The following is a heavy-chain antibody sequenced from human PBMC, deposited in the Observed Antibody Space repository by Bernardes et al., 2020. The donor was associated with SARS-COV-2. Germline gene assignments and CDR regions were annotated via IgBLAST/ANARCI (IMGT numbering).Heavy chain of an antibody. D-gene: IGHD4-17*01. Sequence: SETLSLTCAVSGDSISGGSYYWTWIRQPAGRGLEWIGHFYTSGRTNYNPSLKSRVTISVDTSKSQFSLKLTSVTAADTAVYYCARDNHYGDYVPPLGYWGQGALVTVSS. CDR1: GDSISGGSYY. CDR2: FYTSGRT. J-gene: IGHJ4*02. CDR3: ARDNHYGDYVPPLGY. V-gene: IGHV4-61*09.